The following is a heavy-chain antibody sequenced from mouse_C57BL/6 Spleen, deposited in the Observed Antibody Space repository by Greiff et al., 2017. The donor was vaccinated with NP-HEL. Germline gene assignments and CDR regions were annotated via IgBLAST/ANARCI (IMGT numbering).Heavy chain of an antibody. CDR1: GYTFTSYD. J-gene: IGHJ1*03. V-gene: IGHV1-85*01. Sequence: QVQLKESGPELVKPGASVKLSCKASGYTFTSYDINWVKQRPGQGLEWIGWIYPRDGSTKYNEKFKGKGTLTVDTSSSTAYMELHSLTSEDSAVYFCARGGGSSPWYFDVWGTGTTVTVSS. CDR2: IYPRDGST. D-gene: IGHD1-1*01. CDR3: ARGGGSSPWYFDV.